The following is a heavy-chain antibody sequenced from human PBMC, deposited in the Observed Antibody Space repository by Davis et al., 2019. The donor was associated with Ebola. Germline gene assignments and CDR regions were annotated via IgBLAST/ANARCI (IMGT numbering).Heavy chain of an antibody. Sequence: ASVKVSCKASGYTFTSYYMHWVRQAPGQGLEWMGIINPSGGSTSYAQKFQGRVTMTRDTSTSTVYMELSSLRSEDTAVYYCARVPLGVFDWLFMFDYWGQGTLVTVSS. CDR1: GYTFTSYY. V-gene: IGHV1-46*01. CDR2: INPSGGST. CDR3: ARVPLGVFDWLFMFDY. D-gene: IGHD3-9*01. J-gene: IGHJ4*02.